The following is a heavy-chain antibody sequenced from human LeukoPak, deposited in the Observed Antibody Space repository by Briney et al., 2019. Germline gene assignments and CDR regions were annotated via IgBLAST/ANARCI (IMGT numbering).Heavy chain of an antibody. J-gene: IGHJ4*02. CDR3: AKSPQKIKSLSFDF. CDR1: GFTFSNYA. V-gene: IGHV3-23*01. D-gene: IGHD5-24*01. CDR2: ISGSGGST. Sequence: PGGSLRLSCAASGFTFSNYAMNWVRQAPGKGLEWVSAISGSGGSTYYADSAKGRFTISRDNSKNTLYLQMNSLRAEDTAVYYCAKSPQKIKSLSFDFWGQGTLVTVSS.